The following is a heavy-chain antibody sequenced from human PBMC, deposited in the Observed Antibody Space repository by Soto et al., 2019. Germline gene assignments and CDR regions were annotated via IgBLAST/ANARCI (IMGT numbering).Heavy chain of an antibody. D-gene: IGHD3-3*01. V-gene: IGHV1-69*01. Sequence: QVQLVQSGADVKKPGSSGKVSCKASGGTFSSYAISWVRQAPGQGLEWMGGIIPIFGTANYAQKFQGRVTITADESTSTAYMELSSLRSEDTAVYYCARSIRFLEWSFDYWGQGTLVTVSS. CDR1: GGTFSSYA. CDR3: ARSIRFLEWSFDY. J-gene: IGHJ4*02. CDR2: IIPIFGTA.